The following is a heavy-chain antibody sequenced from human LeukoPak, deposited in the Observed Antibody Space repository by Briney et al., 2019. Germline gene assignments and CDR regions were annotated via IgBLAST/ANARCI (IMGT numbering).Heavy chain of an antibody. J-gene: IGHJ4*02. CDR2: ISQSGSTI. D-gene: IGHD7-27*01. CDR1: GFTFSNYY. Sequence: GGSLILSCAASGFTFSNYYMTWIRQAPGKGLEWISYISQSGSTIYYADSVRGRFTISRDNAKNSLYLQMNSLRVEDTAVYYCARSDWGSHSWGQGTLVTVSS. CDR3: ARSDWGSHS. V-gene: IGHV3-11*01.